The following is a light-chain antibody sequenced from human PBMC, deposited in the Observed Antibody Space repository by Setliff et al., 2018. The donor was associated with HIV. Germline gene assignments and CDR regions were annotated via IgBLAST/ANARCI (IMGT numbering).Light chain of an antibody. CDR2: DVI. CDR1: SNDIGGFDY. V-gene: IGLV2-14*03. J-gene: IGLJ1*01. Sequence: QSVLAQPASVSGSPGQSIAISCTGTSNDIGGFDYVSWYQQHPGKAPKLVIYDVIKRPAGVSDRFSASKSGNTASLTISGLQAEDEADYYCSSFTITTTPSGSVFGTGTKV. CDR3: SSFTITTTPSGSV.